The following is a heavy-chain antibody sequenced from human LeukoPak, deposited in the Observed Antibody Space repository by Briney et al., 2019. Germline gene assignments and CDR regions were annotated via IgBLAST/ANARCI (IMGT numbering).Heavy chain of an antibody. J-gene: IGHJ4*02. V-gene: IGHV3-23*01. CDR2: ISGSGGST. CDR1: GFTFASYA. Sequence: GGSLRLSCAAYGFTFASYAMSWVRQAPGKGLEWVSAISGSGGSTYYADSVKGRFTISRDNSKNTLYLQMNSLRAEDTAVYYCAKARRGYSGYDLTTVTDYWGQGTLVTVSS. D-gene: IGHD5-12*01. CDR3: AKARRGYSGYDLTTVTDY.